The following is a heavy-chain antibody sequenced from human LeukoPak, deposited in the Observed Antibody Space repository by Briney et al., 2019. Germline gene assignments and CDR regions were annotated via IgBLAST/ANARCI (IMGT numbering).Heavy chain of an antibody. CDR1: GYTFTSYG. CDR2: ISAYNGNT. CDR3: ARVPLGYYYDSSGYLDY. Sequence: ASVKVSCKASGYTFTSYGISWVRQAPGQGLEWMGWISAYNGNTNYAQKLQGRVTMTTDTSTSTAYMELRSLRSDDTAVYYCARVPLGYYYDSSGYLDYWAREPWPPSPQ. D-gene: IGHD3-22*01. V-gene: IGHV1-18*01. J-gene: IGHJ4*02.